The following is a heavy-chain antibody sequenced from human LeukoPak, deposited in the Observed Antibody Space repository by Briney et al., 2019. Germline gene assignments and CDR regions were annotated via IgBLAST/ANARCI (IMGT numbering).Heavy chain of an antibody. V-gene: IGHV3-7*01. J-gene: IGHJ6*04. CDR2: IKADGSEE. D-gene: IGHD3-10*02. CDR3: AELGITMIGGV. CDR1: GFTFTDYL. Sequence: GGSLRLSCAASGFTFTDYLMTWVRQAPGKGLEWVADIKADGSEEYYVDSVKGRFTISRDNAKNSLYLQMNSLRAEDTAVYYCAELGITMIGGVWGKGTTVTISS.